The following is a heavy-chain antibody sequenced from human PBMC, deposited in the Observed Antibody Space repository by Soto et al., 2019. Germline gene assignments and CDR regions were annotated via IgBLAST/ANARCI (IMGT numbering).Heavy chain of an antibody. Sequence: GGSLRLSCAASGFTFSSYGMHWVRQAPGKGLEWVAVISYDGSNKYYADSVKGRFTISRDNSKNTLYLQMNSLRAEDTAVYYCAKDRGTQGYYGMDVWGQGTTVTVS. V-gene: IGHV3-30*18. J-gene: IGHJ6*02. CDR3: AKDRGTQGYYGMDV. CDR1: GFTFSSYG. CDR2: ISYDGSNK. D-gene: IGHD3-16*01.